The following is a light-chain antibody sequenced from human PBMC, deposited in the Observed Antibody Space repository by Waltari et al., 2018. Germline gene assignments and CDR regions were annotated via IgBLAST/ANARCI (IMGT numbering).Light chain of an antibody. Sequence: DIVVTQSPLSLPVTPGEPASISCRSNQSLMHNNGYNYLDWILQKPGQPPQLLIYLGSHRASGVPDRFRGSGSGTDFTLQISRVEAEDVGVYDCMQVLRTVWTFGKGTKVEIK. J-gene: IGKJ1*01. V-gene: IGKV2-28*01. CDR3: MQVLRTVWT. CDR2: LGS. CDR1: QSLMHNNGYNY.